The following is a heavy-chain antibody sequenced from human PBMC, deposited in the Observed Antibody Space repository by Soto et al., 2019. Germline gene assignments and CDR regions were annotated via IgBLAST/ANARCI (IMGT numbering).Heavy chain of an antibody. CDR1: GGSISSGGYY. Sequence: QVQLQESGPGLVKPSQTLSLTCTVSGGSISSGGYYWSWIRQHPGKGLEWIGYIYYSGSTYYNPFLKRRVTISVDTSKNQFSLKLSSVTAADTAVYYCARDTRGAEPYFDYWGQGTLVTVSS. J-gene: IGHJ4*02. CDR2: IYYSGST. D-gene: IGHD3-10*01. V-gene: IGHV4-31*03. CDR3: ARDTRGAEPYFDY.